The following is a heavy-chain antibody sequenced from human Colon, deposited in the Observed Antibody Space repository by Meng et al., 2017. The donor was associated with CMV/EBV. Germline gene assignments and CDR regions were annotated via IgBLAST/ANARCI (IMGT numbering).Heavy chain of an antibody. CDR2: ISGSGDNT. CDR1: GFTLKHAW. CDR3: AKDRMIVDPQGFDS. Sequence: GGSLRLSCTASGFTLKHAWMSWVRQAPGKGLEWVSGISGSGDNTYYADSVRGRFTISRDNSKNTVFLQMNSLRAEDTASYYCAKDRMIVDPQGFDSWGHGTLVTVSS. J-gene: IGHJ5*01. V-gene: IGHV3-23*01. D-gene: IGHD3-22*01.